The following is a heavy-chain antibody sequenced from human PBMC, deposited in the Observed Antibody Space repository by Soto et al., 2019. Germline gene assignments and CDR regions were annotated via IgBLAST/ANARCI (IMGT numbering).Heavy chain of an antibody. D-gene: IGHD3-3*01. CDR1: GFTFSSYA. Sequence: GGSLRLSCAASGFTFSSYAMSWVRQAPGKGLEWVSAISGSGGSTYYADSVKGRFTISRDNSKNTLYLQMNSLRAEDTAVYYCAKDHAIFGVVIIEVDYWVQGTLVTVSS. J-gene: IGHJ4*02. V-gene: IGHV3-23*01. CDR2: ISGSGGST. CDR3: AKDHAIFGVVIIEVDY.